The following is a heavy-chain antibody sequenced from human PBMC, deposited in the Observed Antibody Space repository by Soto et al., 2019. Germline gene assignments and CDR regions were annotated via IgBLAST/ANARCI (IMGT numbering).Heavy chain of an antibody. V-gene: IGHV1-69*01. J-gene: IGHJ6*02. CDR2: IIPIFGTA. D-gene: IGHD5-12*01. CDR1: GGTFSSYA. CDR3: ARGRLAVDMGSYGMDV. Sequence: QVQLVQSGAEVKKPGSSVKVSCTASGGTFSSYAISWVRQAPGQGLEWMGGIIPIFGTANYAQKFQGRVTITADEYTSTAYMELSSLRSEDTAVYYCARGRLAVDMGSYGMDVWGQGTTVTVSS.